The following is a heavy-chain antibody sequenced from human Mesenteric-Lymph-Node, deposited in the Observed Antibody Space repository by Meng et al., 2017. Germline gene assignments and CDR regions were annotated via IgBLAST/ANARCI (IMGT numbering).Heavy chain of an antibody. CDR1: GFTFSSYW. CDR3: VRDLSMVRGVIMFL. Sequence: GGSLRLSCAASGFTFSSYWMSWVRQAPGKGLEWVAVIYYDGSKQYYGDSVRGRFTISRDNSKNTLSLHMNSLRAEDTAVYYCVRDLSMVRGVIMFLWGQGTLVTVSS. V-gene: IGHV3-33*08. J-gene: IGHJ4*02. D-gene: IGHD3-10*01. CDR2: IYYDGSKQ.